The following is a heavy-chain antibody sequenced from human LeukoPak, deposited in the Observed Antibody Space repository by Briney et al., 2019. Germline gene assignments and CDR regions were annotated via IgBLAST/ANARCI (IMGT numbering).Heavy chain of an antibody. CDR3: ARSVTVRRSNAEYFQH. CDR1: GGSISSSSYY. D-gene: IGHD3-10*01. J-gene: IGHJ1*01. V-gene: IGHV4-39*07. CDR2: IYYSGST. Sequence: SETLSLTCTVSGGSISSSSYYWGWIRQPPGKGLEWIGSIYYSGSTYYNPSLKSRVTISVDTSKNQFSLKLSSVTAADTAVYYCARSVTVRRSNAEYFQHWGQGTLVTVSS.